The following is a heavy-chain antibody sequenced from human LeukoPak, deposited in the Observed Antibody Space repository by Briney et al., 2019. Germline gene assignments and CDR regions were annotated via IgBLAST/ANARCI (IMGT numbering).Heavy chain of an antibody. J-gene: IGHJ5*02. CDR2: IYYGGST. CDR3: ARALGYCSGGSCTRGYNWFDP. CDR1: GGSINSGDYY. Sequence: SETLSLTCTVSGGSINSGDYYWGWIRQPPGKGLEWIGSIYYGGSTYYNPSLKSRVTISVDTSMNQFSLKLSFVTTADTAVYYCARALGYCSGGSCTRGYNWFDPWGQGTLVTVPS. D-gene: IGHD2-15*01. V-gene: IGHV4-39*01.